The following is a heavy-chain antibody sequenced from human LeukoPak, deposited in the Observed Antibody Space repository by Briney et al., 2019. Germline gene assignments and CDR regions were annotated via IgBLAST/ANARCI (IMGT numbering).Heavy chain of an antibody. D-gene: IGHD5-12*01. CDR2: ISAYNGNT. CDR3: ARDLVATGSVGGY. J-gene: IGHJ4*02. V-gene: IGHV1-18*01. Sequence: GWISAYNGNTNYAQKLQGRVTMTTDTSTSTAYMELRSLRSDDTAVYYCARDLVATGSVGGYWGQGTLVTVSS.